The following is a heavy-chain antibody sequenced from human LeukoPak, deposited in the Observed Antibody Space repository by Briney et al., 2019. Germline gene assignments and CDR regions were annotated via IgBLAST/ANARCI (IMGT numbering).Heavy chain of an antibody. CDR3: ARGFRRSSSSSGYYYYGMDV. Sequence: ASVKVSCKASGYTFTGYYMHWVRHAPGQGLEWMGWINPNSGGTNYAQKFQGWVTMTRDTSISTAYMELSRLRSDDTAVYYCARGFRRSSSSSGYYYYGMDVWGQGTTVTVSS. D-gene: IGHD6-6*01. CDR1: GYTFTGYY. V-gene: IGHV1-2*04. J-gene: IGHJ6*02. CDR2: INPNSGGT.